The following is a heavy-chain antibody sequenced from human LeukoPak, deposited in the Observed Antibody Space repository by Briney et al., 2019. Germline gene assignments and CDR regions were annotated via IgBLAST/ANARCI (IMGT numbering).Heavy chain of an antibody. Sequence: GASVKVSCKASGYTFTSYYMHWVRQAPGQGLEWMGGIIPIFGTANYAQKFQGSVTITADESTSTAYMELSSLRSEDTAVYYCARGFEPGYYYYGMDVWGQGTTVTVSS. CDR3: ARGFEPGYYYYGMDV. J-gene: IGHJ6*02. CDR1: GYTFTSYY. CDR2: IIPIFGTA. V-gene: IGHV1-69*13.